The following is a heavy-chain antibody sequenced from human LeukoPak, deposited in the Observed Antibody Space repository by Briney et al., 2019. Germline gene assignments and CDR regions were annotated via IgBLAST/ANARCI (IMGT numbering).Heavy chain of an antibody. CDR3: ARGATDTTRWFDP. Sequence: ASVKVSCKASGGTFSTYVISWVRQAPGQGLEWMGGIIPVFGTANYAEKFQDRVTITADKSTSTAYMELSSLRSEDTAVYYCARGATDTTRWFDPWGQGTLVIVSS. CDR1: GGTFSTYV. J-gene: IGHJ5*02. CDR2: IIPVFGTA. D-gene: IGHD1-7*01. V-gene: IGHV1-69*06.